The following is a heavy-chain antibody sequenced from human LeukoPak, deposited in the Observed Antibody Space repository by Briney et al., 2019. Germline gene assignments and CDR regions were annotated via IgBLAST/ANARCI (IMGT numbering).Heavy chain of an antibody. CDR3: ARDCPYGVREWYFDY. Sequence: SVKLSCKASGGTFSSYTSSWVRHAPGQGLEWMGRIIPIRGRANYAQKFQGRVTITADQSPSTASMELSTVRYEATAVYYCARDCPYGVREWYFDYWGQGTLVTVSS. CDR1: GGTFSSYT. CDR2: IIPIRGRA. D-gene: IGHD3-10*01. V-gene: IGHV1-69*08. J-gene: IGHJ4*02.